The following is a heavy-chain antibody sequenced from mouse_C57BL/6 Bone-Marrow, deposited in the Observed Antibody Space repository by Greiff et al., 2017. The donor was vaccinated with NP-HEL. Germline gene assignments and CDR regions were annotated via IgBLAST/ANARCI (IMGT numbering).Heavy chain of an antibody. CDR3: ARKVGNSYFDY. J-gene: IGHJ2*01. V-gene: IGHV3-2*02. CDR1: GYSITSDYA. D-gene: IGHD2-1*01. CDR2: ISYSGST. Sequence: VQLQQSGPGLVKPSQSLSLTCTVTGYSITSDYAWNWIRQFPGNKLEWMGYISYSGSTSYNPSLKSRIPITRDTSKNQFFLQLNSVTTEDTATYYCARKVGNSYFDYWGQGTTLTVSS.